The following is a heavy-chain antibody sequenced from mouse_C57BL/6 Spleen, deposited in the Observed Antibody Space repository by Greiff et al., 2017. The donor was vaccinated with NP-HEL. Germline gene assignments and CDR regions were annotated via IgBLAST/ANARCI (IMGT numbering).Heavy chain of an antibody. Sequence: VKLMESGAELVRPGASVKLSCKASGYTFTDYYINWVKQRPGQGLEWIARIYPGSGNTYYNEKFKGKATLTAEKSSSTAYMQLSSLTSEDSAVYFCARDYFDYWGQGTTLTVSS. CDR2: IYPGSGNT. CDR1: GYTFTDYY. V-gene: IGHV1-76*01. CDR3: ARDYFDY. J-gene: IGHJ2*01.